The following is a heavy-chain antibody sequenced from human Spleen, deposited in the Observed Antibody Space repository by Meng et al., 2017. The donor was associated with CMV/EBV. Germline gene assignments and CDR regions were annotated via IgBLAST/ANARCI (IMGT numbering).Heavy chain of an antibody. D-gene: IGHD2-15*01. Sequence: GGSLRLSCAVSGFTFSSYSMNWVRQAPGKGLEWVSSISSSSSHIYYADSLKGRFTISRDNAKNSLYLQMNSLRTEDTAVYYCASHVGYWGQGTLVTVSS. V-gene: IGHV3-21*01. CDR2: ISSSSSHI. CDR1: GFTFSSYS. CDR3: ASHVGY. J-gene: IGHJ4*02.